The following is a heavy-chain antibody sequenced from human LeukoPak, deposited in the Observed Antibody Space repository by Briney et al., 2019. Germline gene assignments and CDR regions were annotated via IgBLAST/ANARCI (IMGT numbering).Heavy chain of an antibody. V-gene: IGHV4-39*07. Sequence: SETLSLTCTVSGGSISSSSYYWGWIRQPPGKGLEWIGTVYYSGSTYYNPSLKSRVTMSVDTSKNQFSLKLSSVTAADTAVYYCARDAVIGDYFDYWGQGTLVTVSS. D-gene: IGHD2-21*01. CDR1: GGSISSSSYY. CDR2: VYYSGST. J-gene: IGHJ4*02. CDR3: ARDAVIGDYFDY.